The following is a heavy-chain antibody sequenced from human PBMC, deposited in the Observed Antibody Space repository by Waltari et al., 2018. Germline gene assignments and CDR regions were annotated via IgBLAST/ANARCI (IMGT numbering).Heavy chain of an antibody. CDR2: IYYSGST. J-gene: IGHJ3*02. V-gene: IGHV4-31*03. D-gene: IGHD3-22*01. CDR3: ARDRYDSSGYYDAFDI. Sequence: QFQLQESGPGLSMPSPSLSPTCTFSGCSISRVGHYSGWIRQHPGKGLEWIGYIYYSGSTDYNAYIKSRVTISVDTSKNQFALKLSSVTAADTAVYYCARDRYDSSGYYDAFDIWGQGTMVTVSS. CDR1: GCSISRVGHY.